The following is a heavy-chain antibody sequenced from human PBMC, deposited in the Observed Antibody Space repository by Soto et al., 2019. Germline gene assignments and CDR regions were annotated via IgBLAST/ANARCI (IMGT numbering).Heavy chain of an antibody. D-gene: IGHD1-26*01. J-gene: IGHJ6*02. V-gene: IGHV4-34*01. CDR2: INHSGST. CDR1: GGSFSVYY. CDR3: AREGVGVHYYYYGMDV. Sequence: PLETLSLSCAVSGGSFSVYYWRWIRQPPGKGLEWIGEINHSGSTNYNPSLKSRLTISVDTSKKQFSLKLSSVTAADTAVYYCAREGVGVHYYYYGMDVWGQGTTVTVSS.